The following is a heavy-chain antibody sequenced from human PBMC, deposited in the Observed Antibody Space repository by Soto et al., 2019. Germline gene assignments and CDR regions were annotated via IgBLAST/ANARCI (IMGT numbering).Heavy chain of an antibody. J-gene: IGHJ5*02. CDR2: ISSSSSYI. Sequence: EVQLVESGGGLVKPGGSPRLSCAASGFTFSTYTMNWVRQAPGKGLEWVSSISSSSSYIYYADSLKGRFTISRDNAKNSLYLQMNSLRAEDTAVYYCGRVPSNGYYADHWGQGTLVTVSS. CDR1: GFTFSTYT. CDR3: GRVPSNGYYADH. D-gene: IGHD6-19*01. V-gene: IGHV3-21*01.